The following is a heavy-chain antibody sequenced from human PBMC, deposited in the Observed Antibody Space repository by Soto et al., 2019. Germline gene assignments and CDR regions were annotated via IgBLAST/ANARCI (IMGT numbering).Heavy chain of an antibody. Sequence: EVQLVESGGGLVQPGGSLRLSCAASGFTFSAFSMNWVRQAPGKGLEWVSYISGRSTTIYYADSVKGRVTISRDNAKNSLYLQMNSLRHEDTAVYHRARDHYISGWYGAFDLWGQGTMVTVSS. CDR3: ARDHYISGWYGAFDL. V-gene: IGHV3-48*02. CDR1: GFTFSAFS. J-gene: IGHJ3*01. D-gene: IGHD6-19*01. CDR2: ISGRSTTI.